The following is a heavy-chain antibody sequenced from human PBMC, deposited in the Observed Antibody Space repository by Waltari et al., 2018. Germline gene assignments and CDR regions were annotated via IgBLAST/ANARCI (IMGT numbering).Heavy chain of an antibody. Sequence: QLQLQESGPGLVKPSETLSLTCTVSGGSISSSSYYWGWLRQPPGKGLEWIGSIYYSGSTYYNPSLKSRVTISVDTSKNQFSLKLSSVTAADTAVYYCARARQQLVDYWGQGTLVTVSS. V-gene: IGHV4-39*07. J-gene: IGHJ4*02. CDR2: IYYSGST. CDR1: GGSISSSSYY. CDR3: ARARQQLVDY. D-gene: IGHD6-13*01.